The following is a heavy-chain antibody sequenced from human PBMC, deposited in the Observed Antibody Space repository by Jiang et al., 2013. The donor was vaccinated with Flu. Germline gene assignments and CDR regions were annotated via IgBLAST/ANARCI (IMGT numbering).Heavy chain of an antibody. CDR3: ARALTPVGTHFDY. CDR2: ISVYNGNT. D-gene: IGHD3-10*01. V-gene: IGHV1-18*01. Sequence: GAEVKKPGASVKVSCKASGHTFTSSGISWVRQAPGQGLEWMGWISVYNGNTNYAQKLQGRVTMTTDTSTTTAYMELRSLRSDDTAIYYCARALTPVGTHFDYWGQGTLVIVSS. J-gene: IGHJ4*02. CDR1: GHTFTSSG.